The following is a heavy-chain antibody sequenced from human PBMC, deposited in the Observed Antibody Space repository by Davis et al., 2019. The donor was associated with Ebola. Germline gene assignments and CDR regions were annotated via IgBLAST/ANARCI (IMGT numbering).Heavy chain of an antibody. Sequence: GESLKISCAASGFTFSGSSMNWVRRAPGKGLEWVSHISGGTGTIEYADSVKGRFTMSRDNAKNSLYLQMNSLRAEDTAVYYCAREAVVPAAIIYGMDVWGQGTTVTVSS. CDR1: GFTFSGSS. CDR2: ISGGTGTI. J-gene: IGHJ6*02. CDR3: AREAVVPAAIIYGMDV. D-gene: IGHD2-2*01. V-gene: IGHV3-48*01.